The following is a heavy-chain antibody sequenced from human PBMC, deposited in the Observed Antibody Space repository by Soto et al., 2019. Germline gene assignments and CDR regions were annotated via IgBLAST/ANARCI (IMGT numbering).Heavy chain of an antibody. Sequence: PWVSLRLSXAASGCTFSSFEMNWVRQAPGKGLEWISYISSPGSSIHYADSVKGRFTISRDNAGNSLYLQMNSLRAEDTAVYYCTRDTYSAFWSGHSRYYYGMDVWGQGTTVTVSS. CDR2: ISSPGSSI. D-gene: IGHD3-3*01. J-gene: IGHJ6*02. CDR3: TRDTYSAFWSGHSRYYYGMDV. V-gene: IGHV3-48*03. CDR1: GCTFSSFE.